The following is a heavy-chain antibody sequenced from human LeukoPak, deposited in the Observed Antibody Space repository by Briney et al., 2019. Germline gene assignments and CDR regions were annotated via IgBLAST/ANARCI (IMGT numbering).Heavy chain of an antibody. D-gene: IGHD3-10*01. J-gene: IGHJ4*02. CDR3: ARSLWFGDSNLDY. Sequence: GGSLRLSCAASGLTFSSYGMTWVRQAPGKGLEWVSSISSSSSYIYYADSLKGRFTISRDNAKNSLYLQMSSLRAEDTAMYYCARSLWFGDSNLDYWGQGTLVTVSS. CDR2: ISSSSSYI. CDR1: GLTFSSYG. V-gene: IGHV3-21*01.